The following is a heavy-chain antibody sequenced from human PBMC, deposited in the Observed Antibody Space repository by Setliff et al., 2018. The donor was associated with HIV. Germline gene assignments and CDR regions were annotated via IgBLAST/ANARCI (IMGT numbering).Heavy chain of an antibody. V-gene: IGHV3-21*01. J-gene: IGHJ4*02. CDR3: ARVYYSSNCGDY. D-gene: IGHD6-13*01. CDR1: GFTVSSNY. Sequence: PGGSLRLSCAASGFTVSSNYMSWVRQAPGKGLEWVSSISDSSGYIYYADSVKGRFTISRDNAKNSLFLQMNSLRAEDTAVYYCARVYYSSNCGDYWGQGTLVTVSS. CDR2: ISDSSGYI.